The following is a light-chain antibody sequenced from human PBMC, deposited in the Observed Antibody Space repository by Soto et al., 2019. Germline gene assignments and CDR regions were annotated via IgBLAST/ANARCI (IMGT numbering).Light chain of an antibody. J-gene: IGLJ1*01. V-gene: IGLV2-14*01. CDR3: SSYAGSRKV. CDR2: EVS. CDR1: SSDLNDYNY. Sequence: QSVLTQPASVSGSPGQSITISCTGTSSDLNDYNYVSWYQQHPGKAPKLIIYEVSNRPSGVSNRFSGSKSGNTASLTISGLQTEDEADYYCSSYAGSRKVFGTGTKLTVL.